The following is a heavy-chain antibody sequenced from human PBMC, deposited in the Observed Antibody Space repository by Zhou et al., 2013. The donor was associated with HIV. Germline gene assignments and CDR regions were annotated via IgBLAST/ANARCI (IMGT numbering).Heavy chain of an antibody. CDR2: IIPVFGTT. CDR3: AREQSPAAARFNRGDAFNI. D-gene: IGHD6-6*01. J-gene: IGHJ3*02. CDR1: GYTLSGFA. V-gene: IGHV1-69*05. Sequence: QVQLVQSGAEVKRPGASVKVSCKASGYTLSGFAISWVRQAPGQGLEWMGGIIPVFGTTNYAQKFQGRVTITTDESTTTAYMELSSLRPGDTAVYYCAREQSPAAARFNRGDAFNIWGQGTMVTVSS.